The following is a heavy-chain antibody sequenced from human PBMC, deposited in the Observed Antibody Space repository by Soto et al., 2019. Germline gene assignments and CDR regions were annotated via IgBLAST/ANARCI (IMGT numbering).Heavy chain of an antibody. V-gene: IGHV4-34*01. Sequence: QVQLQQWGAGLLKPSETLSLTCAVYGGSFSGYYWSWIRQPPGKGLEWIGEINHSGSTNYNPSLNSRVTISVDASENQFSRKLSSVTAADTAVYYCALKTTRRAYWGQGTLVTVSS. CDR1: GGSFSGYY. J-gene: IGHJ4*02. CDR2: INHSGST. CDR3: ALKTTRRAY. D-gene: IGHD4-17*01.